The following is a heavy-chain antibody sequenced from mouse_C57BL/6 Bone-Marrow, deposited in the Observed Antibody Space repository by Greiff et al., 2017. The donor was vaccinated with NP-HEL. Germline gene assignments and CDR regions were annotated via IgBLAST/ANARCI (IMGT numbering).Heavy chain of an antibody. D-gene: IGHD3-2*02. CDR2: INPNNGGT. V-gene: IGHV1-26*01. J-gene: IGHJ3*01. CDR1: GYTFTDYY. Sequence: VQLQQSGPALVKPGASVKISCKASGYTFTDYYMNWVKQSHGTSLEWIGDINPNNGGTSYNQKFKGKATLTVDKSSSTAYMELRSLTSEDSAGDYCASLSGSWFAYWGQGTLVTVSA. CDR3: ASLSGSWFAY.